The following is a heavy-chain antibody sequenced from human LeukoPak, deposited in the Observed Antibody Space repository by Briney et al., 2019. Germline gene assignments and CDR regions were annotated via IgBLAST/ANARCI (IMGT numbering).Heavy chain of an antibody. CDR2: IGGSGGGT. CDR1: GFSFYNYA. J-gene: IGHJ4*02. Sequence: GGSLRLSCAASGFSFYNYALNWVRQAPGKGLEWVPVIGGSGGGTYYADSVKGRFTIFRDSSKNTLYLQMNNLRAEDTAVYYCAKGADGSAYYFFDYWGQGALVTVSS. D-gene: IGHD3-22*01. CDR3: AKGADGSAYYFFDY. V-gene: IGHV3-23*01.